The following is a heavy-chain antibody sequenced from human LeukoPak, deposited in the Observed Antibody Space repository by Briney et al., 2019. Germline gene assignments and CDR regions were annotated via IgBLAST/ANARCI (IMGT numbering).Heavy chain of an antibody. V-gene: IGHV3-23*01. Sequence: PGGSLRLSCAASGFTFSGYAMSWVRQAPGKGLEWVSAISGSGGSTYYADSVKGRFTISRDNSKNTLYLQMNSLRAEDTAVYYCAKGGSGYDQIDYWGQGTLVTVSS. D-gene: IGHD5-12*01. J-gene: IGHJ4*02. CDR1: GFTFSGYA. CDR3: AKGGSGYDQIDY. CDR2: ISGSGGST.